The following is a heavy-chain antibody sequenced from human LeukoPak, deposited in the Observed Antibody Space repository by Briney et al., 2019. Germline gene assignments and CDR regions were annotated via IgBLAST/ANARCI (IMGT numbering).Heavy chain of an antibody. CDR2: IYHSGST. CDR3: ARHLGIQLWFLDY. J-gene: IGHJ4*02. CDR1: GGSMSSSTYY. V-gene: IGHV4-39*01. D-gene: IGHD5-18*01. Sequence: SEALSLTCTVSGGSMSSSTYYWGWIRQPPGKGLEWIGSIYHSGSTYYNPSLKSRVTISVDTSKNQFSLKLSSVTAADTAVYYCARHLGIQLWFLDYWGQGTLVSLSS.